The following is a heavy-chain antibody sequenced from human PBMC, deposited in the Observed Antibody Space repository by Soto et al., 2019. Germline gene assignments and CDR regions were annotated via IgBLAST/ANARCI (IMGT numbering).Heavy chain of an antibody. CDR3: ARNNYGSGSYYSSFDD. Sequence: QVQLQQSGPGLVKPSLTLSLTCAISGDSVSSNSAAWNWIRQSPSRGLEWLGRTYYNSIWYTDYALFVKSRLTINPDTSNNQVTLQLNSVTPEDTAVYYCARNNYGSGSYYSSFDDWGQGILVTVSS. D-gene: IGHD3-10*01. CDR2: TYYNSIWYT. J-gene: IGHJ4*02. V-gene: IGHV6-1*01. CDR1: GDSVSSNSAA.